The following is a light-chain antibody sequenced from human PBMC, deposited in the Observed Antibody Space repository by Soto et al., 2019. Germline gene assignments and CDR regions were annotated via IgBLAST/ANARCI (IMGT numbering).Light chain of an antibody. V-gene: IGKV3-15*01. J-gene: IGKJ1*01. CDR1: QSVNSD. CDR2: GAS. Sequence: EIVLTQSPATLSVSPGNRATLSCRASQSVNSDLAWYQQKPGQAPRLLIYGASTRATGTPTRFSGSGSGTEFTLTISSLQSEDFAVYYCQQYNNWPPWTFGQGTKVDIK. CDR3: QQYNNWPPWT.